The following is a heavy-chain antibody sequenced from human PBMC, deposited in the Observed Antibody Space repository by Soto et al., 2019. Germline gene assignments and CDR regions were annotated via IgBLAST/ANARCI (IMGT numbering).Heavy chain of an antibody. D-gene: IGHD4-17*01. CDR2: IFYSGST. V-gene: IGHV4-4*02. J-gene: IGHJ4*01. CDR1: GGSLSSSNW. Sequence: QVQLQESGPGLVNPSGTLSLTCAVSGGSLSSSNWCSRVRQHPGKALEWLGEIFYSGSTKYNPAHNIRVPISAHASMNLWSLRVSFAAAADWAVHYCVRRGGDPDSDDCWGQGILVTVSS. CDR3: VRRGGDPDSDDC.